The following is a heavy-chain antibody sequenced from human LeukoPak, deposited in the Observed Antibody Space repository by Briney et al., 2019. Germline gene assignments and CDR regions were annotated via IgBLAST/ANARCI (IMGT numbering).Heavy chain of an antibody. CDR2: IKGDGIST. D-gene: IGHD3-3*01. V-gene: IGHV3-74*01. J-gene: IGHJ4*02. Sequence: GGSLRLSCAASGFYFSSNWMHWVRHAPGQGLVWVSRIKGDGISTNYADSVKGRFTISRDIAKNTLYLQMNSLRAEDTGAYYCAKDHYWSIDYWGRGTLVTVSS. CDR3: AKDHYWSIDY. CDR1: GFYFSSNW.